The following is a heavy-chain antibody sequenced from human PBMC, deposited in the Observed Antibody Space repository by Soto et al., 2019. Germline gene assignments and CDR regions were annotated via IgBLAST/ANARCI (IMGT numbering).Heavy chain of an antibody. J-gene: IGHJ6*02. V-gene: IGHV5-51*01. CDR1: GYGFNYYW. CDR2: IYPGDSDT. CDR3: ARGVTAYAMDA. D-gene: IGHD2-8*01. Sequence: GESLKISCKGSGYGFNYYWIAWVRQMPGKGPEWMGIIYPGDSDTTYSPSLEGQVTISADKSISTAYLQWSSLKASDTAMYYCARGVTAYAMDAWGQGTMVTVSS.